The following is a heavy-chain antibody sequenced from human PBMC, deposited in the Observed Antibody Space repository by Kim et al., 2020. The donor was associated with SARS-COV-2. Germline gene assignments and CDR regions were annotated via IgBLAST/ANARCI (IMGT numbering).Heavy chain of an antibody. CDR2: IYADGTKT. CDR3: TRGYTYRDY. Sequence: GGSLRLSCAASGFIFSNSWMHWVRQAPGKGLVWVSRIYADGTKTNYADSVKGRFTISRDNAKNTLYLQMNSLRDEDTAVYYCTRGYTYRDYWGQGTLVTVSS. CDR1: GFIFSNSW. D-gene: IGHD5-18*01. J-gene: IGHJ4*02. V-gene: IGHV3-74*01.